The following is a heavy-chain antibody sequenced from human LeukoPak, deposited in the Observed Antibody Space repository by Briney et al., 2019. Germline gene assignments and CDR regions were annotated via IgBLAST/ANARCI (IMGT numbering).Heavy chain of an antibody. Sequence: PSETLSLTCTVSGGSISSGSYYWSWIRQPAGKGLEWIGRIYTSGSTNYNPSLKSRVTISVDTSKIQFSLKLSSVTAADTAVYFCAREIVVVPAAINLYFDPWGRATLVTFS. CDR3: AREIVVVPAAINLYFDP. J-gene: IGHJ2*01. V-gene: IGHV4-61*02. CDR1: GGSISSGSYY. CDR2: IYTSGST. D-gene: IGHD2-2*02.